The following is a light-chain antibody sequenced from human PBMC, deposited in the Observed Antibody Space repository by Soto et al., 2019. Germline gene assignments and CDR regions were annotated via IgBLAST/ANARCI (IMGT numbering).Light chain of an antibody. CDR1: QGISRW. J-gene: IGKJ2*01. Sequence: IQMTQYPSCASSYVGDRVTITWGASQGISRWLAWYQQKQGKAPKLLIYAASSLQSGVPSRFSGSVSGTDGTITISSLQQEDGTTYDCQQANSFTYTFGQGTKVDIK. CDR3: QQANSFTYT. CDR2: AAS. V-gene: IGKV1-12*01.